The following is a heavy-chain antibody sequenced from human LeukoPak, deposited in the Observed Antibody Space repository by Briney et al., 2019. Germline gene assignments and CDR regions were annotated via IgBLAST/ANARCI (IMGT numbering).Heavy chain of an antibody. CDR2: FDPEDGET. CDR3: ATGGRGAFDI. CDR1: GYTLTELS. V-gene: IGHV1-24*01. D-gene: IGHD3-10*01. Sequence: GASVKVSCKASGYTLTELSMHWVRQAPGKGLEWMGGFDPEDGETIYAQKFQGRVTMTEDTSTDTAYMELSSLGSEDTAVYYCATGGRGAFDIWGQGTMVTVSS. J-gene: IGHJ3*02.